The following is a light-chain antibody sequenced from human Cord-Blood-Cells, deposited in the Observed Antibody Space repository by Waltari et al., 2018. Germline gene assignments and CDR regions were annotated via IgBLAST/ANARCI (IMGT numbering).Light chain of an antibody. V-gene: IGLV2-14*01. J-gene: IGLJ2*01. CDR1: SSDVGGYNY. CDR2: YVI. Sequence: QSALTQPASVSGSPGQSITISCTGTSSDVGGYNYVSWYQQHPGKAPKPMIYYVINRPAGVSNRFSGSKSGNTASLTISGLQAEDEADYYCSSYTSSSTHVVFGGGTKLTVL. CDR3: SSYTSSSTHVV.